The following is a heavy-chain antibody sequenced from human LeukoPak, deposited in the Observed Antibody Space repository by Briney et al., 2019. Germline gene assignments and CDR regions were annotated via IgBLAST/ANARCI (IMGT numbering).Heavy chain of an antibody. CDR3: ARDPPLRDRYGMDV. CDR2: ISSSSSYI. J-gene: IGHJ6*02. Sequence: GGSLRLSCAASGFTFSSYWMHWVRQAPGKGLEWVSSISSSSSYIYYADSVKGRFTISRDNAKNSLYLQMNSLRAEDTAVYYCARDPPLRDRYGMDVWGQGTTVTVSS. CDR1: GFTFSSYW. V-gene: IGHV3-21*01.